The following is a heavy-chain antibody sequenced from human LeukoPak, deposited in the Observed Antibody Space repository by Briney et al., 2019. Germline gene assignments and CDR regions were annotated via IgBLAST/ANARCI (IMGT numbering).Heavy chain of an antibody. J-gene: IGHJ4*02. CDR2: ISSSSSYI. Sequence: GGSLRLSRAASGFTFSSYSMNWVRQAPGKGLEWVSSISSSSSYIYYADSVKGRFTISRDNAKNSLYLQMNSLRAEDTAVYYCARDKGGSYFPFDYWGQGTLVTVSS. CDR1: GFTFSSYS. D-gene: IGHD1-26*01. V-gene: IGHV3-21*01. CDR3: ARDKGGSYFPFDY.